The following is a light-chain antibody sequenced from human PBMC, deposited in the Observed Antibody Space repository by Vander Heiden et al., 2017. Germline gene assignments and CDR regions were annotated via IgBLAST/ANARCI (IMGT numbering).Light chain of an antibody. Sequence: DIQMTQSPSSLSASAGDRVTITCRASQGIANYLAWYQQTPGKVPQLLIYTASTLQSGAPSLFNGSGSGTDFTLTITRLQPEDAATYYRQMDNRAPFTFGHGTKVDI. CDR3: QMDNRAPFT. CDR2: TAS. CDR1: QGIANY. J-gene: IGKJ3*01. V-gene: IGKV1-27*01.